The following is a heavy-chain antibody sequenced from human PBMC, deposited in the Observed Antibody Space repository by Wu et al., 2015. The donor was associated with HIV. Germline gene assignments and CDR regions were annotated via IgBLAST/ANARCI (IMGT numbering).Heavy chain of an antibody. CDR3: ARESIGEYYYGSGNMDV. V-gene: IGHV1-2*02. CDR1: GYTFTGYY. D-gene: IGHD3-10*01. Sequence: QVQLVQSGAEVKKPGASVKVSCKASGYTFTGYYMHWVRQAPGQGLEWMGWINPNSGGTNYAQKFQGRVTMTRDTSISTAYMELSRLRSDDTAVYYCARESIGEYYYGSGNMDVWGKGTTVTVSS. J-gene: IGHJ6*03. CDR2: INPNSGGT.